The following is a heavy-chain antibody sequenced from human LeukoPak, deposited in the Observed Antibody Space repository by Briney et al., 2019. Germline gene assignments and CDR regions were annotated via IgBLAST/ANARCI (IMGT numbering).Heavy chain of an antibody. D-gene: IGHD3-22*01. J-gene: IGHJ3*02. V-gene: IGHV1-69*05. Sequence: ASVKVSCKASGGTFSSYAISWVRQAPGQGPEWMGRIIPIFGTANYAQKFQGRVTITTDESTSTAYMELSSLRSEDTAVYYCARATFYDSSGYYYLWSFDIWGQGTMVTVSS. CDR1: GGTFSSYA. CDR3: ARATFYDSSGYYYLWSFDI. CDR2: IIPIFGTA.